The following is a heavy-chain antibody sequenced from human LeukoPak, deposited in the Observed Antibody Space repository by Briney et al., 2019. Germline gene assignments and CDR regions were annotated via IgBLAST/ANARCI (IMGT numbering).Heavy chain of an antibody. D-gene: IGHD6-19*01. Sequence: GGSLRLSCAASGFTFTDYDMHWVRHATGKGLEGVSAIGIRGDTHYSGSVKGRFTISRENAESSLYLQRNSLRAEDTAVYYCARGGIQVSGIDEFDYWGQGTLVTVSS. J-gene: IGHJ4*02. CDR3: ARGGIQVSGIDEFDY. CDR2: IGIRGDT. V-gene: IGHV3-13*01. CDR1: GFTFTDYD.